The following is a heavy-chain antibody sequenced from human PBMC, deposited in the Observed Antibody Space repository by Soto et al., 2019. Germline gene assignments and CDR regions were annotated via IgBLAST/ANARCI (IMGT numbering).Heavy chain of an antibody. CDR3: ATKTLLSYFQY. V-gene: IGHV1-24*01. J-gene: IGHJ1*01. Sequence: QVQLVQSGAEVKKPGTSVKVSCKVFGHTLSELSMHWVRQAPGEGLEWVGGFDREDAETVYAQKFRGRVTMTEDTSTDTAYVELSSLRSEDTAVYFCATKTLLSYFQYWGQGTLVTVSS. CDR2: FDREDAET. CDR1: GHTLSELS. D-gene: IGHD3-16*02.